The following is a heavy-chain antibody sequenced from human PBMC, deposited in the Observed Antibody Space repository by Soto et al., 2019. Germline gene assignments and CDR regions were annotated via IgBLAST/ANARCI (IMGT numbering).Heavy chain of an antibody. Sequence: SVKVSCKASGGTFSSYAISWVRQAPGQGLEWMGGIIPIFGTANYAQRFQGRVTITADESTSTAYMELSSLRSEDTAVYYCARDPRITIFGVVPSTGYGMDVWGQGTTVTVSS. D-gene: IGHD3-3*01. V-gene: IGHV1-69*13. CDR2: IIPIFGTA. CDR3: ARDPRITIFGVVPSTGYGMDV. J-gene: IGHJ6*02. CDR1: GGTFSSYA.